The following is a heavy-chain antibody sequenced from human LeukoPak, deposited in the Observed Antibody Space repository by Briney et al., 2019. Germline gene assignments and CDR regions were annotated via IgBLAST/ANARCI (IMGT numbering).Heavy chain of an antibody. V-gene: IGHV1-18*01. CDR1: GYTFTSYG. Sequence: ASVKVSCKASGYTFTSYGISWVRQAPGQGLEWMGWISAHNGNTNYAQKLQGRVTMATDTSTSTAYMELRSLRSDDTAVYYCARVRSGYSYTDYWGQGTLVTVSS. J-gene: IGHJ4*02. D-gene: IGHD5-18*01. CDR2: ISAHNGNT. CDR3: ARVRSGYSYTDY.